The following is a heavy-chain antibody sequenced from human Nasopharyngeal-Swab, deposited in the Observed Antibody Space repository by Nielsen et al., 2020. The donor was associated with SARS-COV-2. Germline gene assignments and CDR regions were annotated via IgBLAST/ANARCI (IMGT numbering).Heavy chain of an antibody. J-gene: IGHJ5*02. CDR3: ARLISGSGPFDP. CDR1: GYSFTNYW. Sequence: GESLKISCKGSGYSFTNYWIVLVRQMPGKGLEWMGTIDPRDSYITYSPSFQGHVTISTDKSINTAYLQWSSLKASDTAMYYCARLISGSGPFDPWGQGTLVTVSS. CDR2: IDPRDSYI. D-gene: IGHD3-10*01. V-gene: IGHV5-10-1*01.